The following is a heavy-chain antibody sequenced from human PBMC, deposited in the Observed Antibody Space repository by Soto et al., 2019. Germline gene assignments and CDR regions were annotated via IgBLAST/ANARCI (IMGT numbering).Heavy chain of an antibody. V-gene: IGHV4-4*07. CDR3: AREGGYFDSSGSGVYHYHGVDV. CDR1: GGYLSTYF. CDR2: IYIAGCT. Sequence: SETLSVTCPVSGGYLSTYFWSWIRQPAGGGLERIGRIYIAGCTNYNPSLKSRVTMSLDTSRNQFSLKLSSVTAADTAVYYCAREGGYFDSSGSGVYHYHGVDVWGQGTTVTVSS. J-gene: IGHJ6*02. D-gene: IGHD3-22*01.